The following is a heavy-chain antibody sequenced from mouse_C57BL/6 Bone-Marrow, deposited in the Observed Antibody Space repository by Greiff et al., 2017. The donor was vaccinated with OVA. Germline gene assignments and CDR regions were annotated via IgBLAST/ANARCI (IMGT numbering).Heavy chain of an antibody. D-gene: IGHD1-1*01. CDR3: TRNYYGSSYGGYYFDY. CDR2: INPGNSDT. J-gene: IGHJ2*01. V-gene: IGHV1-5*01. CDR1: GYTFTSYW. Sequence: EVQLQQSGTVLARPGASVKMSCKPSGYTFTSYWMHWVKQRPGQGLEWIGAINPGNSDTSYNQKFKGKSKLTAVTSASTAYMELSSLTNEDSAVYYCTRNYYGSSYGGYYFDYWGQGTTLTVSS.